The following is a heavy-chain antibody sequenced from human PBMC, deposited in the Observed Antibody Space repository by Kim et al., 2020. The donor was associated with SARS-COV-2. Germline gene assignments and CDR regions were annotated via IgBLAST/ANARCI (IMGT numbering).Heavy chain of an antibody. CDR1: GGTFSSYA. CDR2: IIPILGIA. J-gene: IGHJ4*02. CDR3: ARGGGAVGGPLDY. Sequence: SVKVSCKASGGTFSSYAISWVRQAPGQGLEWMGRIIPILGIANYAQKFQGRVTITADKSTSTAYMELSSLRSEDTAVYYCARGGGAVGGPLDYWGQGTLVTVSS. V-gene: IGHV1-69*04. D-gene: IGHD6-19*01.